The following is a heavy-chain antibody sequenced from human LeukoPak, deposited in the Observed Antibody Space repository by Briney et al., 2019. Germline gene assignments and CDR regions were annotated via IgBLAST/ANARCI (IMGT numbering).Heavy chain of an antibody. V-gene: IGHV3-23*01. Sequence: PGGSLRLSCGASGFTFISYAMSWVRQAPGEGLEGVSAISGSGGSTYYADSVKGRFTISRTNSKNTLYLQMNSLRAEDTAVYYCALSVDTGFDYWGQGTLVTVSS. J-gene: IGHJ4*02. CDR2: ISGSGGST. CDR1: GFTFISYA. D-gene: IGHD5-18*01. CDR3: ALSVDTGFDY.